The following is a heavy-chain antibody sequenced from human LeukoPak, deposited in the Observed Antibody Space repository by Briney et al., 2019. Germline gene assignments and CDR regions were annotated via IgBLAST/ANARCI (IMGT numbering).Heavy chain of an antibody. CDR2: ISYDGSNK. D-gene: IGHD6-19*01. CDR1: GFTFSSYV. Sequence: QPGGSLRLSCAASGFTFSSYVMHWVRQAPGKGLEWVAVISYDGSNKYYADSVKGRFTISRDNSKNTLYLQMNSLRAEDTAVYYCAKDRYSSGWLDLDYWGQGTLVTVSS. CDR3: AKDRYSSGWLDLDY. V-gene: IGHV3-30*18. J-gene: IGHJ4*02.